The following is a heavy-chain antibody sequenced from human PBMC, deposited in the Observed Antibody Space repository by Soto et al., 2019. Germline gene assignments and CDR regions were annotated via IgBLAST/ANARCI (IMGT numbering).Heavy chain of an antibody. V-gene: IGHV1-3*01. D-gene: IGHD5-12*01. Sequence: QVQLVQSGAQVKKPGASVNVSCKASGYTFDNYALHWVRQAPGRRLEWMGWIHAGNGYTKYSQSFQGRVTSTRDTSARTLHMDLSSLSCEDTAVYYCARVQYSGYDFKPAFDIWGQGTMVTVSS. CDR3: ARVQYSGYDFKPAFDI. CDR1: GYTFDNYA. CDR2: IHAGNGYT. J-gene: IGHJ3*02.